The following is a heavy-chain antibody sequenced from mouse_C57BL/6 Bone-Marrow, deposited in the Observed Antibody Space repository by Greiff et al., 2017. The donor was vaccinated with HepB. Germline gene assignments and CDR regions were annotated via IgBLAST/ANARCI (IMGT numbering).Heavy chain of an antibody. J-gene: IGHJ3*01. Sequence: QVQLQQSGAELVRPGASVKLSCKASGYTFTDYYINWMKQRPGQGLEWIARIYPGSGNTYYNEKFKGKATLTAEKSSSTAYMQLSSLTSEDSAVYFCARQLRLPWFAYWGQGTLVTVSA. D-gene: IGHD3-2*02. V-gene: IGHV1-76*01. CDR3: ARQLRLPWFAY. CDR1: GYTFTDYY. CDR2: IYPGSGNT.